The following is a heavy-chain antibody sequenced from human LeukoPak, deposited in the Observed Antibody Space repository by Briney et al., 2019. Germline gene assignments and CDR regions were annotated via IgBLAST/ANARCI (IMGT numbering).Heavy chain of an antibody. CDR1: GFTFSSYG. Sequence: GGSLRLSCAASGFTFSSYGMSWVRQAPGKGLEWVSAISGSGGSTYYADSVKGRFTISRDNPKNTLYLQMNSLRAEDTAVYYCARALGNGYNYDYWGQGTLVTVSS. CDR2: ISGSGGST. V-gene: IGHV3-23*01. J-gene: IGHJ4*02. D-gene: IGHD5-18*01. CDR3: ARALGNGYNYDY.